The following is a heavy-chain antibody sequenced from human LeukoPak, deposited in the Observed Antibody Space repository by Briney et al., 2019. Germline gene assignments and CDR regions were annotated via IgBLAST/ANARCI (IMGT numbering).Heavy chain of an antibody. V-gene: IGHV4-59*01. CDR1: GGSLSSYY. J-gene: IGHJ3*02. CDR2: IYYSGST. D-gene: IGHD5-12*01. CDR3: ARDSGYDWPGDAFDI. Sequence: PSETLSLTCTVSGGSLSSYYWSWIRQPPGKGLEWIGYIYYSGSTNYNPSLKSRVTISVDTSKNQFSLKLSSVTAADTAVYYCARDSGYDWPGDAFDIWGQGTMVTVSS.